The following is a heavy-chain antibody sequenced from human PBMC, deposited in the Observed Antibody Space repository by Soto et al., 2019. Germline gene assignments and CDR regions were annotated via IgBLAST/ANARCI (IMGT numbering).Heavy chain of an antibody. CDR2: IYTSGST. Sequence: PSETLSLTCTVSGGSISSYYWSWIRQPAGKGLEWIGRIYTSGSTNYNPSLKSRVTMSVDTSKNQFSLKLSSVTAADTAVYYCARDLLEYSYGNYYYYYGMDVWGQGTTVTV. V-gene: IGHV4-4*07. D-gene: IGHD5-18*01. CDR1: GGSISSYY. J-gene: IGHJ6*02. CDR3: ARDLLEYSYGNYYYYYGMDV.